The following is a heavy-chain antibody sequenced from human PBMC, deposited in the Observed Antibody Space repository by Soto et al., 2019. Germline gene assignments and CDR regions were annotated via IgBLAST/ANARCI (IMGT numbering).Heavy chain of an antibody. Sequence: QVQLVQSGAEVKKPGSSVKVSCKASGGTFSSYTISWVRQAPGQGLEWMGRIIPILGIANYAQKFKGRVTITADKSTSTAYMELSSLRSEDTAVYYCARTFLNRQEWGFDIWGQGTMVTVSS. CDR3: ARTFLNRQEWGFDI. CDR1: GGTFSSYT. V-gene: IGHV1-69*02. J-gene: IGHJ3*02. D-gene: IGHD2-8*01. CDR2: IIPILGIA.